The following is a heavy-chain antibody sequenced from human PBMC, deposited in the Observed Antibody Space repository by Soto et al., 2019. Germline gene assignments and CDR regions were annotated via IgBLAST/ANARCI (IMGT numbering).Heavy chain of an antibody. CDR2: IIPIFGTA. V-gene: IGHV1-69*01. Sequence: QVQLVQSEAEVKKPGSSVKVSCKASGGTFSSYAISWVRQAPGQGLEWMGGIIPIFGTANYAQKFQVRVTITADESTSTAYMGLSSLRSEDTAVYYCASQPEGPDSSGYLGGQGTLFTVSS. CDR3: ASQPEGPDSSGYL. CDR1: GGTFSSYA. J-gene: IGHJ4*02. D-gene: IGHD3-22*01.